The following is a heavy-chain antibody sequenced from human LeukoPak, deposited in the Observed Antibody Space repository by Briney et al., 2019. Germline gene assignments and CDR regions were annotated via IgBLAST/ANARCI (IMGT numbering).Heavy chain of an antibody. Sequence: SETLSLTCAVYGGSFSGYYWSWIRQPPGKGLEWIGEINHSGNTNYNPSLKSRVTISVDTSKNQFSLRLSSVTAADTAVFYCARAIPGYFNSSGYYFDYWGQGTLVTVSS. J-gene: IGHJ4*02. V-gene: IGHV4-34*01. CDR3: ARAIPGYFNSSGYYFDY. CDR2: INHSGNT. D-gene: IGHD3-22*01. CDR1: GGSFSGYY.